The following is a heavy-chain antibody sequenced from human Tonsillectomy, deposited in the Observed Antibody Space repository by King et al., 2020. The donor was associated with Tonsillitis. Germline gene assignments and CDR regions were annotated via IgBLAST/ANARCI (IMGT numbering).Heavy chain of an antibody. CDR1: GFIFKSFG. D-gene: IGHD1-14*01. J-gene: IGHJ4*02. CDR2: LSYDGGNK. V-gene: IGHV3-30*18. CDR3: AKEGAEPFDS. Sequence: VQLVESGGGVVQPGGSLRLSCEASGFIFKSFGMHWVRQAPGKGLEWVASLSYDGGNKYYVESVKGRFTISRDNSEHTLYLQMNSLRGEDTDIYYCAKEGAEPFDSWGQGTLVTGSA.